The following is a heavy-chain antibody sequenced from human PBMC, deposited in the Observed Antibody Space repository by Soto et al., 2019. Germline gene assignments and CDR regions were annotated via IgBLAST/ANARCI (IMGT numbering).Heavy chain of an antibody. J-gene: IGHJ3*02. CDR3: ARDVGSHAFDI. CDR2: ISSSSTI. V-gene: IGHV3-48*02. CDR1: GFTFSSYS. Sequence: GGSLRLSCAASGFTFSSYSMNWVRQAPGKGLEWVSYISSSSTIYYADSVKGRFTISRDNAKNSLYLQMNSLRDEDTAVYYCARDVGSHAFDIWGQGTMVTVSS. D-gene: IGHD2-15*01.